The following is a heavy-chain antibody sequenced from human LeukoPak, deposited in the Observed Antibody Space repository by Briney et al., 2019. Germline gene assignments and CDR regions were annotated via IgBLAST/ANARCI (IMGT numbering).Heavy chain of an antibody. V-gene: IGHV4-38-2*02. Sequence: SETLSLTCTVSGYSISSGYYWGWIRQPPGKGLEWIGSTYHSGRTFYNPSLKSRVTISVDTSKNQFSLKLSSVSAADTAVYYCARDFWGFSSDWGQGTLVTVSS. J-gene: IGHJ4*02. D-gene: IGHD6-19*01. CDR3: ARDFWGFSSD. CDR1: GYSISSGYY. CDR2: TYHSGRT.